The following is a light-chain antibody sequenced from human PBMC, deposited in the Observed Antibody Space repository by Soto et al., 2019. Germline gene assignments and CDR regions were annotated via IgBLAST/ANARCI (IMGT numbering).Light chain of an antibody. J-gene: IGLJ2*01. CDR3: CSYAGSSTLV. Sequence: HSVLTQAASVYGAPGQWLTIPRTGNSSDVGRYNLFSWYQQHPGKPPKLMIYEGSKRPSGVSNRFSGSKSGNTASLTISGLQAEDEADYYCCSYAGSSTLVFGGGTKVTVL. CDR1: SSDVGRYNL. CDR2: EGS. V-gene: IGLV2-23*01.